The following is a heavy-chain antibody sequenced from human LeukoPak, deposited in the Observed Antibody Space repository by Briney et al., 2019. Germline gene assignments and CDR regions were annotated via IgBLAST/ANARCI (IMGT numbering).Heavy chain of an antibody. CDR1: GYTFTGYY. D-gene: IGHD2-15*01. CDR3: ARDLGRYCSGGSCYSSHTDY. V-gene: IGHV1-2*02. J-gene: IGHJ4*02. Sequence: GASLKVSCKPSGYTFTGYYMHWVRQAPAQGLEWMGWINPNSAGTNYAQKFQARVTMTRDTSISSAYTELSRLRTDDTAVYYCARDLGRYCSGGSCYSSHTDYWGQGTLVTVSS. CDR2: INPNSAGT.